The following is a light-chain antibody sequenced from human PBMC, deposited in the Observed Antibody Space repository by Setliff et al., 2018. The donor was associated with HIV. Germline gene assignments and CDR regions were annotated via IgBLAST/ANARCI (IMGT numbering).Light chain of an antibody. CDR2: DVS. V-gene: IGLV2-14*03. Sequence: QSALTQPASVSGSPGQSITIPCTGTSSDVSTYNFVSWYQQHPGKAPKLMIYDVSYRPSGVSNRFSGSKSGNTASLTISGLQAEDEADYYCSSYTSSTPLYVFGNGTKGTVL. CDR3: SSYTSSTPLYV. CDR1: SSDVSTYNF. J-gene: IGLJ1*01.